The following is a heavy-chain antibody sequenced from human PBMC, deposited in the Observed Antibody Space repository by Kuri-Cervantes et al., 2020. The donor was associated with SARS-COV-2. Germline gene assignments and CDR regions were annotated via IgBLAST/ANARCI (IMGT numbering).Heavy chain of an antibody. D-gene: IGHD3-3*01. CDR3: AQPGVVRSAFDY. CDR2: ISSSGSTI. J-gene: IGHJ4*02. V-gene: IGHV3-11*04. Sequence: GESLKISCAASGFTFSDYYMSWIRQAPGKGLEWVSYISSSGSTIYYADSVKGRFTISRDNAKNSLYLQMNSLRAEDTAVYYCAQPGVVRSAFDYWGQGTLVTVSS. CDR1: GFTFSDYY.